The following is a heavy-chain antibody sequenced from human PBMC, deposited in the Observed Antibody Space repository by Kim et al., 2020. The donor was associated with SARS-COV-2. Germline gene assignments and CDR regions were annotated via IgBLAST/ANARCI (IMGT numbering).Heavy chain of an antibody. V-gene: IGHV3-23*01. J-gene: IGHJ4*02. D-gene: IGHD1-26*01. Sequence: ADSVKGRFTISRDNSKNTLYLQMNSLRAEDTAVYYCAKDFVYSGSYYFDYWGQGTLVTVSS. CDR3: AKDFVYSGSYYFDY.